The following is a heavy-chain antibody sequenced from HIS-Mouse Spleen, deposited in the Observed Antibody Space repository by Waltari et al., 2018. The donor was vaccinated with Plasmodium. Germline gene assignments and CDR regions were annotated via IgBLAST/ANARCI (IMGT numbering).Heavy chain of an antibody. Sequence: QLQLQESGPGLVKPSVTLSLTCTVSGGSIRSSSYYWGWIRQPPGKGLEWIGSIYYSGSTYYNPSLKSRVTISVDTSKNQFSLKLSSVTAADTAVYYCARQLAYYDFWSGYSRGYYFDYWGQGTLVTVSS. V-gene: IGHV4-39*01. CDR1: GGSIRSSSYY. J-gene: IGHJ4*02. CDR2: IYYSGST. CDR3: ARQLAYYDFWSGYSRGYYFDY. D-gene: IGHD3-3*01.